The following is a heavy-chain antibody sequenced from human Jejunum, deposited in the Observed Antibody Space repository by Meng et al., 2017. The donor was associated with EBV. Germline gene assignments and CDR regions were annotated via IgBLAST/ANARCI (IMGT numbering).Heavy chain of an antibody. CDR1: GDTFTRYY. CDR3: AGGMTIRQNWFDP. D-gene: IGHD5-24*01. J-gene: IGHJ5*02. Sequence: QLTLGQSGAEVKNAGAPVKVSCKVSGDTFTRYYMHWVRQAPGQGLEWMGIINPTGDSTTYAEKFQGRLTMTRDTSTTTAYMELSSLRSEDTAVYYCAGGMTIRQNWFDPWGQGTLVTVSS. V-gene: IGHV1-46*01. CDR2: INPTGDST.